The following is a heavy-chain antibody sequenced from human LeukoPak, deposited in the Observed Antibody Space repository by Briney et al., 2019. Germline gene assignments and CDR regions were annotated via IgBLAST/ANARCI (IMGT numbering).Heavy chain of an antibody. D-gene: IGHD3-22*01. CDR3: ARDGGYYYDSSGYYFEY. V-gene: IGHV1-18*01. J-gene: IGHJ4*02. CDR2: ISGHNGNT. Sequence: ASVKVSCKASGNTFTSYGISWVRQAPGQGPEWMGWISGHNGNTNYAQKLQGRVTMTTDTSTSTAYMELRSLRSDDTAVYYCARDGGYYYDSSGYYFEYWGQGTLVTVSS. CDR1: GNTFTSYG.